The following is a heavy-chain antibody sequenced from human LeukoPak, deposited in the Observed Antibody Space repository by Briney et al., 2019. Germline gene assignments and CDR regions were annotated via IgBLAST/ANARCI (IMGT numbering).Heavy chain of an antibody. D-gene: IGHD3-16*01. J-gene: IGHJ4*02. CDR1: GFTFSRYS. CDR2: VNSDGSGT. Sequence: PGGSLRLSCTASGFTFSRYSMHWVRHAPAQGLVRVSHVNSDGSGTDYADSVKGRFTISRDNAKNTLYLQMNSLRVEDTAVYYCVCLGLGGLSLDWGQGTLVTVSS. CDR3: VCLGLGGLSLD. V-gene: IGHV3-74*01.